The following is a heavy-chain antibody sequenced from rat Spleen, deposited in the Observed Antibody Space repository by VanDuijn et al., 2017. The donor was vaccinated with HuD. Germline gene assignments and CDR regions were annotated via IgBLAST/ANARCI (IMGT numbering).Heavy chain of an antibody. J-gene: IGHJ3*01. CDR2: ISYDGSST. CDR3: ATEPLNYGGPHWFAY. D-gene: IGHD1-11*01. CDR1: GFTFSNYG. V-gene: IGHV5-29*01. Sequence: EVQVVDHGGGLVQPGRSLKVSCAPSGFTFSNYGMAWVRQAPTKGLEWVATISYDGSSTYYRDSVKGRFTISRDNAKSTLYLQMDSLRSEDTATYYCATEPLNYGGPHWFAYWGQGTLVTVSS.